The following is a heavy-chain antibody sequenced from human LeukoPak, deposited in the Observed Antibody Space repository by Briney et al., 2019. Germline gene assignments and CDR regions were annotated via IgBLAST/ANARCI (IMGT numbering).Heavy chain of an antibody. CDR3: AREFPDSYYYYMDV. CDR2: ISAYNGNT. CDR1: GYTFTSYG. J-gene: IGHJ6*03. V-gene: IGHV1-18*01. Sequence: ASVKVSCKASGYTFTSYGISWVRQAPGQGLEWMGWISAYNGNTNYAQKFQGRVTMTTDTSTRTVYMELRSLRSDDTAVYYCAREFPDSYYYYMDVWGKGTTVTVSS.